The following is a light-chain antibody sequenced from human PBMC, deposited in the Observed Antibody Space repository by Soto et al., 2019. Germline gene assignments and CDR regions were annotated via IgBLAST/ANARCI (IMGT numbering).Light chain of an antibody. J-gene: IGKJ4*01. CDR1: QSIGYY. V-gene: IGKV3-11*01. Sequence: EVVLTQSPATLSLSPGDRATLSCRASQSIGYYLNWYQQKPGQAPRLLIYDVANTAAGIPGRFRGSGSGTNFTLTITSLEPEDFAVYYCQQSSRWPPVTFGGGTKVEPK. CDR3: QQSSRWPPVT. CDR2: DVA.